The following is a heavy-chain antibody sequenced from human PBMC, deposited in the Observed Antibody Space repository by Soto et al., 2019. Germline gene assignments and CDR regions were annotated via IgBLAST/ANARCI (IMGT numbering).Heavy chain of an antibody. V-gene: IGHV4-59*08. D-gene: IGHD3-22*01. CDR3: ARIYYDSTRHSVEP. CDR1: GGSLSSYY. CDR2: MYFGGSF. J-gene: IGHJ5*02. Sequence: SETLSLTCTVSGGSLSSYYCSWIRQPPGKGLEWIGFMYFGGSFNYNPSLTSRATISADTSKNQFSMKLTPVTASDTAVYYSARIYYDSTRHSVEPKGHETLVTVSS.